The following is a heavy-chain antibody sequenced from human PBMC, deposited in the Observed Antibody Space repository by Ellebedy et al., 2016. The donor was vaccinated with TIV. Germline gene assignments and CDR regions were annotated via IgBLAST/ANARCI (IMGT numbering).Heavy chain of an antibody. CDR1: GYTFIAYR. J-gene: IGHJ4*02. D-gene: IGHD2-8*01. V-gene: IGHV1-3*01. CDR2: VDAGNGNT. Sequence: ASVKVSXXPSGYTFIAYRIHWVRQAPGQSLEWMGWVDAGNGNTEYSQNFQGRVTLTRDTSASTVYMELSSLRSEDTALYYCARAYCTSIHCYRFDFWGQGTLITVSS. CDR3: ARAYCTSIHCYRFDF.